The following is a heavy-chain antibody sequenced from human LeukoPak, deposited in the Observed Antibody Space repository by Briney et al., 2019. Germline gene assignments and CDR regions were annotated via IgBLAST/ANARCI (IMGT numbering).Heavy chain of an antibody. J-gene: IGHJ6*02. D-gene: IGHD2-15*01. CDR2: ISGSGGST. V-gene: IGHV3-23*01. Sequence: GGSLRLSCAASGFTVSSNYMSWVRQAPGKGLEWVSAISGSGGSTYYADSVKGRFTISRDNSKNTLYLQMNSLRAEDTAVYYCAKDSGGSAYYYYGMDVWGQGTTVTVSS. CDR3: AKDSGGSAYYYYGMDV. CDR1: GFTVSSNY.